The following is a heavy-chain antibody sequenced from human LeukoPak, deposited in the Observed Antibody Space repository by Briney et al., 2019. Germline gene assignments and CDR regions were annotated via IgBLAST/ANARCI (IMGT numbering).Heavy chain of an antibody. Sequence: SETLSLTCTVSGGSISSGGYYWSWIRQPPGKGLEWIGNIYYSGSTYYNPSVKSRVTISVDTSKNQFSLKLSSVTAADTAVYYCARIPWRHIGRYYFDYWGQGTLVAVSS. CDR2: IYYSGST. CDR1: GGSISSGGYY. CDR3: ARIPWRHIGRYYFDY. V-gene: IGHV4-30-4*08. D-gene: IGHD5-24*01. J-gene: IGHJ4*02.